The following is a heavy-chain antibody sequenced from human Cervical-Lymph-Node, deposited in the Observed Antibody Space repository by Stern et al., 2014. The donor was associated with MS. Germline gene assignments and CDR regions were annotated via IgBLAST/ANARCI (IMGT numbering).Heavy chain of an antibody. J-gene: IGHJ6*02. V-gene: IGHV1-2*02. Sequence: QVQLVQSGAEVKKPGASVKVSCKASGYSFTAYYMHWVRQAPGQGLEWMGWIDLTSGGTKAAQTFQGRVTMIRDTSISTFYMELSGLTSDDTAVFYCARERHSMDVWGQGTTVTVSS. CDR1: GYSFTAYY. CDR3: ARERHSMDV. CDR2: IDLTSGGT.